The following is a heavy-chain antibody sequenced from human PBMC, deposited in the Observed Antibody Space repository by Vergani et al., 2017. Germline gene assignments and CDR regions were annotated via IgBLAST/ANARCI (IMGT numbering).Heavy chain of an antibody. CDR1: GGSISSGSYY. V-gene: IGHV4-39*07. Sequence: QVQLQESGPGLVKPSQTLSLTCTVSGGSISSGSYYWGWIRQPPGKGLEWIGRIYYSGSTYYNPSLKSRVTISVDTSKNQFSLKLSSVTAADTAVYYCARAVVVVAHDAFDIWGQGTMVTVSS. CDR2: IYYSGST. J-gene: IGHJ3*02. D-gene: IGHD2-15*01. CDR3: ARAVVVVAHDAFDI.